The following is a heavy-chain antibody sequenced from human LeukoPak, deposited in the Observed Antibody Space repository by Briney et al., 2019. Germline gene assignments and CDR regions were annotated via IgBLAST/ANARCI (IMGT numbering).Heavy chain of an antibody. CDR1: GGSISSYC. V-gene: IGHV4-59*01. J-gene: IGHJ2*01. D-gene: IGHD3-9*01. CDR2: IYYSGST. CDR3: ARGPDYDILTGYYWYFDL. Sequence: SETLSLTCTVSGGSISSYCWSWIRQPPGKGLEWIGYIYYSGSTNYNPSLKSRVTISVDTSKNQFSLKLSSVTAADTAVYYCARGPDYDILTGYYWYFDLWGRGTLVTVSS.